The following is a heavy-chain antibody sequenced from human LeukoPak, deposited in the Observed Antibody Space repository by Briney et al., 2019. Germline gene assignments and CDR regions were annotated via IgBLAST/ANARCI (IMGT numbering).Heavy chain of an antibody. CDR1: GGSISSYF. J-gene: IGHJ4*02. Sequence: PSETLSLTCTVSGGSISSYFWSWIRQPPGKGLEWIGYICYSGSTNYNPSHKSRVTISVDTSKNQFSLKLSSVTAADTAVYYCATYDSSGYKFDYWGQGTLVTVSS. CDR3: ATYDSSGYKFDY. CDR2: ICYSGST. D-gene: IGHD3-22*01. V-gene: IGHV4-59*08.